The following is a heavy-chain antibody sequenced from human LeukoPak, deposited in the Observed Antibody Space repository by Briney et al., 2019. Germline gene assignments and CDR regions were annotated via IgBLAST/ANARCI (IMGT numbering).Heavy chain of an antibody. D-gene: IGHD3-9*01. Sequence: SETLSLTCTVSGGSISSYYWSWIRQPPGKGLEWIGYIYYSGSTNYNPSLKSRVTISVDTSKNLFSLKLSSVTAADTAVYYCARDKRLRYFDWPSDGFDPWGQGTLVTVSS. CDR1: GGSISSYY. CDR3: ARDKRLRYFDWPSDGFDP. V-gene: IGHV4-59*01. CDR2: IYYSGST. J-gene: IGHJ5*02.